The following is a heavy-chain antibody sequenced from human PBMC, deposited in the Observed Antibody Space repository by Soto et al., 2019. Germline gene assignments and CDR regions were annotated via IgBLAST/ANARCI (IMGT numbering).Heavy chain of an antibody. V-gene: IGHV2-26*01. CDR3: ARMILGSWDY. CDR1: GFSLTNDLML. D-gene: IGHD6-13*01. J-gene: IGHJ4*02. CDR2: IFSTDER. Sequence: QVTLKESGPVVVKPTETLTLTCTVSGFSLTNDLMLVSWLRQPPGKALEWLAHIFSTDERSYSTPLKTRLTSSKDNSKSQVVLVMTNMDPVDTATYYCARMILGSWDYWGQGILVTVSS.